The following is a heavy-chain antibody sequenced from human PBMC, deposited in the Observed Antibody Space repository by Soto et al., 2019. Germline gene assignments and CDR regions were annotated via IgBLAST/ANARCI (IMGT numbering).Heavy chain of an antibody. V-gene: IGHV4-38-2*01. CDR3: ARVAVSVGYHNSFDP. D-gene: IGHD6-19*01. J-gene: IGHJ5*02. Sequence: SETLSLTCAVSAYSINNGYYWGWIRQPPGKGLEWIGSVFQSGSTNYNPSLASRVTVSVDRSKNQFSLKLSSVSAADTGVYYRARVAVSVGYHNSFDPWGQGTLVTVS. CDR2: VFQSGST. CDR1: AYSINNGYY.